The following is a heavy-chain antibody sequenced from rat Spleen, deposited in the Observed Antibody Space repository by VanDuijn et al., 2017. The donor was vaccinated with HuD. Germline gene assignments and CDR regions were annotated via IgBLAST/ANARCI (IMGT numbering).Heavy chain of an antibody. CDR2: ISNGGGNT. CDR3: ARPDYSRFDY. J-gene: IGHJ2*01. V-gene: IGHV5-25*01. D-gene: IGHD1-2*01. Sequence: EVQLVESGGGLVQPGRSMKLSCAASGFTFSDHYMAWVRQAPTKGLEWVASISNGGGNTYYRDSVKGRFTISRDNAKSTLYLQMDSLRSEDTATYFCARPDYSRFDYWGQGVMVTVSS. CDR1: GFTFSDHY.